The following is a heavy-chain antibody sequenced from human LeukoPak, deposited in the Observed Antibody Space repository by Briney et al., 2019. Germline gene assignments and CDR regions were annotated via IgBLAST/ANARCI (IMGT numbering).Heavy chain of an antibody. CDR1: GYTFTGYY. CDR2: INPNSGDT. CDR3: ASRGGSGKYDFDF. D-gene: IGHD3-10*01. Sequence: ASVKVSCKASGYTFTGYYMHWVRQAPGQGLEWMGWINPNSGDTNYAQKFQGRVTLTRDTSISTAYMELSSLRYDDTAVYYCASRGGSGKYDFDFWGQGTLVTVSS. V-gene: IGHV1-2*02. J-gene: IGHJ4*02.